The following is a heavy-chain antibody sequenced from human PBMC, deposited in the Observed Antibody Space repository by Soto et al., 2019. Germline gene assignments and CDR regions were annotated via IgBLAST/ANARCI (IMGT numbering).Heavy chain of an antibody. CDR2: IWYDGSNK. CDR3: ARVEGRGIGYLDY. CDR1: GFTFSNYG. D-gene: IGHD1-1*01. J-gene: IGHJ4*02. V-gene: IGHV3-33*01. Sequence: QVQLVESGGGVVQPGRSLRLSCAASGFTFSNYGMHWVRQAPGKGLEWVAVIWYDGSNKYYSDSVKGRFTISRDNSKNTLYLQMNSLRAEDTAVYYCARVEGRGIGYLDYWGQGTLVTVSS.